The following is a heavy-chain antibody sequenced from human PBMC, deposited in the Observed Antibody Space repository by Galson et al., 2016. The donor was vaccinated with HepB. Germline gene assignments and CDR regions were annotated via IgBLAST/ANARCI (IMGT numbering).Heavy chain of an antibody. CDR2: ISYDGRKQ. J-gene: IGHJ6*04. Sequence: SLRLSCAASGFIFSQFAVHWARQAPGKGLEWVAVISYDGRKQYYTDSVKGRFIVSRDDSKNTLYLQMNTLRPEDTAVYYCARDQKYSGTDFYFAMDVWGKGATVTVSS. V-gene: IGHV3-30*04. CDR1: GFIFSQFA. CDR3: ARDQKYSGTDFYFAMDV. D-gene: IGHD5-12*01.